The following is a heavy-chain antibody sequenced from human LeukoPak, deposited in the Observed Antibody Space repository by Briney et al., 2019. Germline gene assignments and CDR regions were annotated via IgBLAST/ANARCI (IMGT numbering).Heavy chain of an antibody. Sequence: GGALRLSCAASGFTFSSYAMSWVRRAPGKGLGWVSTISGSGGSTYYADSVKGRFTISRDNSKNTLYLQMNSLRAEDTAVYYCALRGYIYEYYFDYWGQGTLVTVSS. CDR1: GFTFSSYA. V-gene: IGHV3-23*01. J-gene: IGHJ4*02. CDR2: ISGSGGST. CDR3: ALRGYIYEYYFDY. D-gene: IGHD5-18*01.